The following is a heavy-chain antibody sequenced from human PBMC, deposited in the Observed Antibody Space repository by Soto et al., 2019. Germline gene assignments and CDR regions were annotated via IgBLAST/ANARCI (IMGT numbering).Heavy chain of an antibody. CDR3: ARAPYFGSGTYYYYALDV. V-gene: IGHV3-11*01. CDR1: GLTFSDHY. Sequence: QVQLVESGGGLVKPGGSLRLSCAASGLTFSDHYMTWIRQAPGKGLEWISYISSSAGTIYYADSVKGRFTISRDNAKNSLDLPMTNLRAEDTAVYFCARAPYFGSGTYYYYALDVWGQGTTVTVSS. D-gene: IGHD3-10*01. J-gene: IGHJ6*02. CDR2: ISSSAGTI.